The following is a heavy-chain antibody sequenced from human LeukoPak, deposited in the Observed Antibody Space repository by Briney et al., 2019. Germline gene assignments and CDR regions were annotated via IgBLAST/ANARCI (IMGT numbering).Heavy chain of an antibody. CDR2: IYSGGGT. J-gene: IGHJ4*02. CDR1: GFTVSNTY. Sequence: GGSLRLSCAASGFTVSNTYMSWVRQAPGKGLEWVSLIYSGGGTYSADSVQGRFTISRDNSKSTLCLQMNSLRAEDTAVYYCAKQLGYCSDGSCYFPYWGQGTLVTVSS. V-gene: IGHV3-53*01. CDR3: AKQLGYCSDGSCYFPY. D-gene: IGHD2-15*01.